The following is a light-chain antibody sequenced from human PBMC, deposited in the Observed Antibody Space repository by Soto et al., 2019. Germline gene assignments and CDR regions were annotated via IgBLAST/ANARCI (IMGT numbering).Light chain of an antibody. CDR3: QSYDSSLSGYV. J-gene: IGLJ1*01. V-gene: IGLV1-40*01. CDR2: GNS. Sequence: QSVLTQPPSVSGAPGQRVTISCTGSSSNIGAGYDVHWYQQLPGTAPKLLIYGNSNRPSGVPDRFSGSKSGTSASLAITGLQAEYEADYYCQSYDSSLSGYVFGTGTKLTLL. CDR1: SSNIGAGYD.